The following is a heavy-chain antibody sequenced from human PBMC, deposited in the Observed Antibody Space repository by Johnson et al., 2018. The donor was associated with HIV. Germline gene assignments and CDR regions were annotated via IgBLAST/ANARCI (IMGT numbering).Heavy chain of an antibody. CDR2: VVSSGET. J-gene: IGHJ3*02. V-gene: IGHV3-53*01. Sequence: VQLVQSGGGSIQPGGSLRLSCAASGFTVSNKYMGWVRQAPGKSLEWVSYVVSSGETDYVDSAKDRFTISRDNSRNSLNLQMNSLRVEDTAVYYCASSSLGWGIDAFDIWGQGTMVTVSS. CDR3: ASSSLGWGIDAFDI. CDR1: GFTVSNKY. D-gene: IGHD3-16*01.